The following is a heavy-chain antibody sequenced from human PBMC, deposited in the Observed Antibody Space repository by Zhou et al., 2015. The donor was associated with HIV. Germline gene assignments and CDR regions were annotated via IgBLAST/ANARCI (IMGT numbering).Heavy chain of an antibody. D-gene: IGHD4/OR15-4a*01. CDR3: ARVYYDATGRVARPGMDV. V-gene: IGHV3-11*01. CDR2: ISTSGSTI. CDR1: GFTFSDYY. Sequence: VQLVESGGGLVKPGGSLRLSCAVSGFTFSDYYMSWIRQAPGKGLEWISYISTSGSTIYYADSVKGRFTISRDNAKNSLYLQMNSLRAEDTAVYYCARVYYDATGRVARPGMDVWGQGTTVTVSS. J-gene: IGHJ6*02.